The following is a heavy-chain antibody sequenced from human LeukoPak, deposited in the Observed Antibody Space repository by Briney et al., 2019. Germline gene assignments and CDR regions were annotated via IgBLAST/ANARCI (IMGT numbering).Heavy chain of an antibody. V-gene: IGHV1-18*01. CDR3: ASPGYDILTPLDY. D-gene: IGHD3-9*01. J-gene: IGHJ4*02. CDR2: ISAYNGNT. CDR1: GYTFSIYG. Sequence: ASVRVSCKASGYTFSIYGFSWVRQAPGQGLEWVGWISAYNGNTDYAQKFQGRVTMTTDTSTSTAHMELRSLRSDDTAVYYCASPGYDILTPLDYWGQGTLVTVSS.